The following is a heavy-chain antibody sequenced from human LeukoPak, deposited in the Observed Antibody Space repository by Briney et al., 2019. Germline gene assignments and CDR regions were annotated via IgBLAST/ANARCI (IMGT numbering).Heavy chain of an antibody. CDR1: GGSISSYY. V-gene: IGHV4-39*01. J-gene: IGHJ4*02. D-gene: IGHD3-22*01. Sequence: PSETLSLTCTVSGGSISSYYWSWIRQPPGKGLEWIGSIYYSGTTYYNPSLKSRVTISVDTSKNQFSLKLSSVTAADTAVYYCARQSYYDSSGYYGPHFDYWGQGTLVTVSS. CDR2: IYYSGTT. CDR3: ARQSYYDSSGYYGPHFDY.